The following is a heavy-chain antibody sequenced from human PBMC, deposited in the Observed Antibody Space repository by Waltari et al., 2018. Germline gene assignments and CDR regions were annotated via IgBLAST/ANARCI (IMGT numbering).Heavy chain of an antibody. J-gene: IGHJ3*01. CDR1: GGTFSSST. CDR3: ATSHSGTYYDAIAV. D-gene: IGHD1-26*01. CDR2: IIPIPGLK. Sequence: QVQLVQSGAEVKKPGSSVKVSCKASGGTFSSSTITWVRQAPGQGLDWMGRIIPIPGLKSYAKSFQGRVTISADESTSTVYMELRSLRFEDSAVYYCATSHSGTYYDAIAVWGQGTKVTVS. V-gene: IGHV1-69*02.